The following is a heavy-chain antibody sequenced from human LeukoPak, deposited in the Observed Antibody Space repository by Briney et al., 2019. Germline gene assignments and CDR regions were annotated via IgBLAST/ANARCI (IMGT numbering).Heavy chain of an antibody. D-gene: IGHD6-6*01. CDR2: INAGSGNT. CDR1: GYTFTSYA. V-gene: IGHV1-3*01. J-gene: IGHJ5*02. Sequence: ASVKVSCKASGYTFTSYAMHWVRQAPGQRLEWMGWINAGSGNTKYSQKFQGRVTITRDTSASTAYMELSSLRSEDTSGYYCARSGGIAARPARFDPWGQGTLVTVSS. CDR3: ARSGGIAARPARFDP.